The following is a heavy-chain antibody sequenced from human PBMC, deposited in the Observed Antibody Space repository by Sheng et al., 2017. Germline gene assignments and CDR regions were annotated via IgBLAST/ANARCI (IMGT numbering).Heavy chain of an antibody. Sequence: QVQLVQSGAEVKKPGASVKVSCKASGYTFTGYYMHWVRQAPGQGLEWMGWINPNSGGTNYAQKFQGRVTMTRDTSISTAYMELSRLRSDDTAVYYCARDQQLGNYYYYYMDVWGKGTTVTVSS. CDR2: INPNSGGT. CDR1: GYTFTGYY. V-gene: IGHV1-2*02. J-gene: IGHJ6*03. D-gene: IGHD7-27*01. CDR3: ARDQQLGNYYYYYMDV.